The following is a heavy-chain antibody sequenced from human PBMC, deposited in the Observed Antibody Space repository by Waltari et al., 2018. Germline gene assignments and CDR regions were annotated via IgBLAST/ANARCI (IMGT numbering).Heavy chain of an antibody. D-gene: IGHD4-17*01. CDR2: INSDGSGT. Sequence: EVQLVESGGGLVQPGGSLRLPCAASGFTFSSYWLHWVRQAPGKGLVWVSRINSDGSGTSYADSVKGRFTISRDNAKNTLYLQMNSLRAEDTAVYYCASYMTTVPRRAFDIWGQGTMVTVSS. V-gene: IGHV3-74*01. CDR1: GFTFSSYW. J-gene: IGHJ3*02. CDR3: ASYMTTVPRRAFDI.